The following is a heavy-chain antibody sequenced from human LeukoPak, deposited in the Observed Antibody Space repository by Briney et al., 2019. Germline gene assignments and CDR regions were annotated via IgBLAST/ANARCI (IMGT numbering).Heavy chain of an antibody. Sequence: GRSLRLSCAASGFTFDDYPMLCLREVPGKCLEWLSGMDGNCGITGYAVSLHRRFTISRHIATHSLSLQMKRLSAEDTAFYYCVKDIGRHLIPRRFDYWPQGTLVPVSS. CDR2: MDGNCGIT. CDR1: GFTFDDYP. V-gene: IGHV3-9*01. J-gene: IGHJ4*02. CDR3: VKDIGRHLIPRRFDY. D-gene: IGHD1-1*01.